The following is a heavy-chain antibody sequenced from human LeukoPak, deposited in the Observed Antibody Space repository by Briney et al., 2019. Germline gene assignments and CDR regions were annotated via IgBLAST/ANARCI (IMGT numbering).Heavy chain of an antibody. CDR3: ARGVGNWNYDS. D-gene: IGHD1-7*01. J-gene: IGHJ5*01. CDR2: ISIDGNNK. Sequence: QPGGSLRLSCTASGFTFSSYAIHWARQAPGKGLEWVAVISIDGNNKFFADSVKGRFTISRDNSKNTVYLQMNSLRGEDTAVYYCARGVGNWNYDSRGQGSLVIVSS. CDR1: GFTFSSYA. V-gene: IGHV3-30-3*01.